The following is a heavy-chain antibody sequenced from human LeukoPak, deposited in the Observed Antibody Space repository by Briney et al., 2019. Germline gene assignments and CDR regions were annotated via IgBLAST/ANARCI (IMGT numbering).Heavy chain of an antibody. J-gene: IGHJ3*02. V-gene: IGHV1-18*01. D-gene: IGHD7-27*01. Sequence: ASVKVSCKASGYTFSSYDISWVRQAPGQGLEWMGWISAYNGNTNYAQKLQGRVTMTTDTSTSTAYMELRSLGSDDTAVYYCARSYPWGSAFDIWGQGTMVTVSS. CDR1: GYTFSSYD. CDR2: ISAYNGNT. CDR3: ARSYPWGSAFDI.